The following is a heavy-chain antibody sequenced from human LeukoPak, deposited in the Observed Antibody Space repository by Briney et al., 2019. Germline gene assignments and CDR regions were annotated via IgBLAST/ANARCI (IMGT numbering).Heavy chain of an antibody. V-gene: IGHV4-59*01. Sequence: SETLSLTCTVSGGSISSYYWSWIRQPPGKGLEWIGYIYYSGSTNYNPYLKSRVTISVDTSKNQFSLKLSSVTAADTAVYYCARDKDDGYFDYWGQGTLVTVSS. CDR2: IYYSGST. CDR1: GGSISSYY. D-gene: IGHD1-1*01. J-gene: IGHJ4*02. CDR3: ARDKDDGYFDY.